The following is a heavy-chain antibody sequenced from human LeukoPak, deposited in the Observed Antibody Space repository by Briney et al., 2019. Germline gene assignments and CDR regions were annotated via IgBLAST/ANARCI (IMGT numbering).Heavy chain of an antibody. D-gene: IGHD6-13*01. V-gene: IGHV3-74*01. CDR3: AKALRIAADY. Sequence: GGSLRLSCAASGFTFSSYWMHWVRQAPGKGLVWVSHINSDGSRTDYADSVKGRFTISRDNSKNTLYLQMNSLRAEDTAVYYCAKALRIAADYWGQGTLVTVSS. CDR1: GFTFSSYW. J-gene: IGHJ4*02. CDR2: INSDGSRT.